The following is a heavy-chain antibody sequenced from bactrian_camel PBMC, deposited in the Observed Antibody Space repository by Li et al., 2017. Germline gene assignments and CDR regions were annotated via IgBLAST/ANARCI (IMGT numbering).Heavy chain of an antibody. CDR2: MSTDGGRK. CDR3: GYDLPRYCDLEVRTTRTRK. V-gene: IGHV3S40*01. J-gene: IGHJ4*01. D-gene: IGHD5*01. CDR1: GYMFSVWY. Sequence: DVQLVESGGGSVQAGGSVNVSCEASGYMFSVWYMAWFRQAPGKEREAVAAMSTDGGRKYYSQPVKGRFTISHDRAKNTVYLQMNSLKPEDTAMYYCGYDLPRYCDLEVRTTRTRKWGQGTQVTVS.